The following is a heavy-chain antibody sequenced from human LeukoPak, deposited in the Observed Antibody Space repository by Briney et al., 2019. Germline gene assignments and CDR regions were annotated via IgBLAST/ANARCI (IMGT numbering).Heavy chain of an antibody. CDR2: IKQDGTEK. D-gene: IGHD1/OR15-1a*01. J-gene: IGHJ4*02. V-gene: IGHV3-7*05. CDR1: GFTFSSYG. Sequence: GRSLRLSCAASGFTFSSYGMHWVRQAPGKGLEWVAIIKQDGTEKYYVDSVKGRFTISRDNAENSLYLQMNSLRAEDTAAYYCAKRDDNNAYYFDYWGQGTLVTVSS. CDR3: AKRDDNNAYYFDY.